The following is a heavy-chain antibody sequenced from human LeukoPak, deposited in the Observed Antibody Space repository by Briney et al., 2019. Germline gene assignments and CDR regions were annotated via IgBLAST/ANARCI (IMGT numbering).Heavy chain of an antibody. D-gene: IGHD2-15*01. V-gene: IGHV3-30*01. CDR1: GFTFSSYA. CDR2: ISYDGNNK. J-gene: IGHJ4*02. CDR3: ARDRCSGGSCYLNPFDY. Sequence: GRSLRLSCAASGFTFSSYAFHWVRQAPGKGLEWVGVISYDGNNKKYADSVKGRFTISRDNSKSTLYLQMNSLRDEDTAMYYCARDRCSGGSCYLNPFDYWGQGTLVTVSS.